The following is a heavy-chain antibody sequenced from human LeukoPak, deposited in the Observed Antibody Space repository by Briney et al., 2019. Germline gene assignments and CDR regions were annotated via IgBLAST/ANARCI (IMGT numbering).Heavy chain of an antibody. D-gene: IGHD6-13*01. V-gene: IGHV4-61*02. CDR3: ARVAPWKGFGYSSSWPDDY. Sequence: SQTLSLTCTLSGSSISSGSYYWSWIRQPAGKGLEWIGRIYTSGSTNYNPSLKSRVTISVDTSKNQFSLKLSSVTAADTAVYYCARVAPWKGFGYSSSWPDDYWGQGTLVTVSS. J-gene: IGHJ4*02. CDR1: GSSISSGSYY. CDR2: IYTSGST.